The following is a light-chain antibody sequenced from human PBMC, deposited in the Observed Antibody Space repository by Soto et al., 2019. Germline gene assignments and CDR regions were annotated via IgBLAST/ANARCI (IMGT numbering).Light chain of an antibody. Sequence: EIVLTQSPATLSLSPGDRATLSCRASHSVGSLLAWYQQKPGQAPRLLMYFASNRATGIPDRFGGSGSGTDFTLTIDSLEPEDFALYYCQQYDKWPWTFGQGTKVDIK. CDR2: FAS. J-gene: IGKJ1*01. CDR1: HSVGSL. V-gene: IGKV3-11*01. CDR3: QQYDKWPWT.